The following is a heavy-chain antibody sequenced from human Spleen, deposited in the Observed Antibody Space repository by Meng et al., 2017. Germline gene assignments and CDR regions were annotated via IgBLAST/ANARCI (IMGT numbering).Heavy chain of an antibody. V-gene: IGHV3-30*01. J-gene: IGHJ2*01. CDR3: ARDKPPNDV. Sequence: QVELVGSGGGVVQPGGSLRLSCAASGFTFNTYAMHWVRQAPGKGLEWVSLMSFDGAQIYYSDSVRGRFTISSDNSKNTLYLQMNSLRAEDTAVYYCARDKPPNDVWGRGTLVTVSS. CDR1: GFTFNTYA. CDR2: MSFDGAQI.